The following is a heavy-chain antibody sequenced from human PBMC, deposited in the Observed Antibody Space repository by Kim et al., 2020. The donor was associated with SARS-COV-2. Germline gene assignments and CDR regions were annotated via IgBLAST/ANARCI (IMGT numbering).Heavy chain of an antibody. J-gene: IGHJ5*02. Sequence: SETLSLTCTVSGGSIGSSNYSWGWIRQPPGKGLEWIGTLYYSGRTYYNPSLKSRVTISVDTSKNQFSLNLSSVTAADTAVYYCVRAFDSRGWFDPWGQGTLVTVSS. D-gene: IGHD3-9*01. CDR2: LYYSGRT. CDR3: VRAFDSRGWFDP. V-gene: IGHV4-39*01. CDR1: GGSIGSSNYS.